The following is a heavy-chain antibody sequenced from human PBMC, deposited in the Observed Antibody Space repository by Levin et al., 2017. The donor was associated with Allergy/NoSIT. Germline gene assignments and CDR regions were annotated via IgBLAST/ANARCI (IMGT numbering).Heavy chain of an antibody. Sequence: SQTLSLTCAISGDRVSSTSAAWNWIRQSPSRGLEWLGRTYYRSKWYNDYAVSVKSRITINPDTSKNQFSLQLNSVTPEDTAVYYCARRGWYGPEDYYGMDVWGQGTTVTVSS. V-gene: IGHV6-1*01. J-gene: IGHJ6*02. CDR1: GDRVSSTSAA. CDR3: ARRGWYGPEDYYGMDV. CDR2: TYYRSKWYN. D-gene: IGHD6-13*01.